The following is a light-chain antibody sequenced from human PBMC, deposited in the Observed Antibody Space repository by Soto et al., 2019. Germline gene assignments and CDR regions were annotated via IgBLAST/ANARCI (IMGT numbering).Light chain of an antibody. Sequence: EIVLTQSPATLSLSPGERATLSCRASQSVSSYLAWYQQKPGQAPRVLIYDASNRATGIPARFSGSGSGTGFTLTISNIEPEDYAVYFCQQLSNWPPTFTFGPGTKVDIK. J-gene: IGKJ3*01. CDR3: QQLSNWPPTFT. V-gene: IGKV3-11*01. CDR2: DAS. CDR1: QSVSSY.